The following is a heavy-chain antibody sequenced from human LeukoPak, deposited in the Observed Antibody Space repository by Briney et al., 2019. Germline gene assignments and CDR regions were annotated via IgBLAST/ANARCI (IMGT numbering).Heavy chain of an antibody. CDR3: AKRGEKYSNGWFIDY. D-gene: IGHD6-19*01. J-gene: IGHJ4*02. CDR2: ISSSSSYI. CDR1: GFTFSIYT. Sequence: SGGSLRLSCAASGFTFSIYTMNWVRQAPGKGLEWVSSISSSSSYIYYADSVKGRFTISRDNAKNSLYLKMNSLRAEDTAVYYCAKRGEKYSNGWFIDYWGQGTLVTVSS. V-gene: IGHV3-21*01.